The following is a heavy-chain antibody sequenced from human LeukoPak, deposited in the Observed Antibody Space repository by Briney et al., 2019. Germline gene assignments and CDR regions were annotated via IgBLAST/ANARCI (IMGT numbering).Heavy chain of an antibody. D-gene: IGHD6-13*01. Sequence: SETLSLTCAVYGGSFRGYYWSWIRQPPGKGLEWIGEINHSGSTKYNSSLKSRVTISIDTSNNQFSLKLSSVTAADTAVYYCAREPVSSSWYDWGQGTLVTVSS. J-gene: IGHJ4*02. CDR2: INHSGST. CDR1: GGSFRGYY. V-gene: IGHV4-34*01. CDR3: AREPVSSSWYD.